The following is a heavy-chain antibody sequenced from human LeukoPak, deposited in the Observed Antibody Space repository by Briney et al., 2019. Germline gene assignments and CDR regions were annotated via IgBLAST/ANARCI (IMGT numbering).Heavy chain of an antibody. CDR2: IYPGDSDT. CDR3: ARRRTRGYYYMDA. J-gene: IGHJ6*03. CDR1: GYSFTSYW. V-gene: IGHV5-51*01. Sequence: GESLKISCKGSGYSFTSYWSGWVRQMPGKRLEWMGIIYPGDSDTRYSPSFQGQVTISADKSISTPYLQRRTLNASDTAMYYCARRRTRGYYYMDAWGQGTPVTVSS.